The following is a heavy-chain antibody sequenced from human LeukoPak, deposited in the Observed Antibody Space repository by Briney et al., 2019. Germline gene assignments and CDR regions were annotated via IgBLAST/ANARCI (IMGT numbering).Heavy chain of an antibody. J-gene: IGHJ6*03. CDR2: FHPEGGET. CDR3: MSAFYMDV. Sequence: ASVKVSCKVSGYTLTELSINWVRQPPGEGLEWMGGFHPEGGETIHAQKFQGRVTMTADTSTDTAYMELGSLTSDDTAVYYCMSAFYMDVWGEGTTVTVSS. CDR1: GYTLTELS. V-gene: IGHV1-24*01. D-gene: IGHD5/OR15-5a*01.